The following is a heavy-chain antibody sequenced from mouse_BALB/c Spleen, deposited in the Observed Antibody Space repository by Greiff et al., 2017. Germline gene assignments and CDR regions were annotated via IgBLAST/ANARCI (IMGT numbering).Heavy chain of an antibody. CDR3: ARCFITTVVSAMED. V-gene: IGHV1-67*01. CDR2: ISTYYGDA. CDR1: GYTFTGYA. D-gene: IGHD1-1*01. Sequence: QVQLQQSGAELVRPGVSVKISCKGSGYTFTGYAMHWVKQSHAKSLEWIGVISTYYGDACYNQKFKGQATMTVDKSSSTAYMELARLTSEDSAIYYCARCFITTVVSAMEDWGQGTSVTVSS. J-gene: IGHJ4*01.